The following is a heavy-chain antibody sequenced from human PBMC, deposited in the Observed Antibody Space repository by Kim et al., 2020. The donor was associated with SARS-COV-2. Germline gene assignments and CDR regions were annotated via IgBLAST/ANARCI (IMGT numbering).Heavy chain of an antibody. CDR2: IYYSGST. V-gene: IGHV4-59*13. D-gene: IGHD7-27*01. Sequence: SETLSLTCTVSGGSISSYYWSWIRQPPGKGLEWIGYIYYSGSTNYNPSLKSRVTISVDTSKNQFSLKLSSVTAADTAVYYCARVGRLGIPDYWGQGTLVTVSS. CDR3: ARVGRLGIPDY. J-gene: IGHJ4*02. CDR1: GGSISSYY.